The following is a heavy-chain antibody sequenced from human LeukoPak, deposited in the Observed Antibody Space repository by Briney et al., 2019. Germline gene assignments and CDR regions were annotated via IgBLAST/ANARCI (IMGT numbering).Heavy chain of an antibody. CDR1: GGSISSYY. D-gene: IGHD2-15*01. V-gene: IGHV4-4*07. Sequence: SETLSLTCTVSGGSISSYYWSWIRQPAGKGLEWIGSIYYSGSTYYNPSLKSRVTISVDTSKNQFSLKLSSVTAADTAVYYCARDTRDAFDIWGQGTMVTVSS. CDR3: ARDTRDAFDI. J-gene: IGHJ3*02. CDR2: IYYSGST.